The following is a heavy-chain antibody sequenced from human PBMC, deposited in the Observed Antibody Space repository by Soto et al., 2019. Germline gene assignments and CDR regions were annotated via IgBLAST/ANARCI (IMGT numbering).Heavy chain of an antibody. CDR1: GGSISSYS. D-gene: IGHD3-16*01. CDR2: IYYSWST. Sequence: PSESLSLSCTVSGGSISSYSLNWIRQPPGKGLEWIGYIYYSWSTNYNPALKSRVTISVDTFKNQFSLKLSSGTAADTAVYYCARDGGNYYYYGMDVWGQGXTVTVSS. V-gene: IGHV4-59*01. CDR3: ARDGGNYYYYGMDV. J-gene: IGHJ6*02.